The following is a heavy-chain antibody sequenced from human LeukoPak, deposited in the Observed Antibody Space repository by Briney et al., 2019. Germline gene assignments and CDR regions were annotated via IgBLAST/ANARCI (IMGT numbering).Heavy chain of an antibody. V-gene: IGHV4-59*01. CDR2: IYYSGNT. Sequence: SETLSLTCTVSGGSISSYYWSWIRQPPGKGLEWIGYIYYSGNTNYNPSLKSRVTISVDTSKNQFSLKVSSVTAADTAVYYCARGGVDTASGTTTWGYYYYMDVWGKGTTVTISS. D-gene: IGHD5-18*01. J-gene: IGHJ6*03. CDR3: ARGGVDTASGTTTWGYYYYMDV. CDR1: GGSISSYY.